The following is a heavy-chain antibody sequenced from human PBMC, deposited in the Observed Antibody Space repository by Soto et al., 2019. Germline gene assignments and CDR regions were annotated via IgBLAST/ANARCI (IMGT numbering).Heavy chain of an antibody. Sequence: QTQLVQSGPEVKKPGTSVKVSCKASGDTFTTSAVQLVRQARGQRLEWIGWVVLGSGNTNYAQNFQERVTITRDMSTSTVYMELSSLTSEDTAVYYCAADGEWELHQWFDPWGQGTLVTVSS. D-gene: IGHD1-26*01. CDR2: VVLGSGNT. J-gene: IGHJ5*02. V-gene: IGHV1-58*01. CDR3: AADGEWELHQWFDP. CDR1: GDTFTTSA.